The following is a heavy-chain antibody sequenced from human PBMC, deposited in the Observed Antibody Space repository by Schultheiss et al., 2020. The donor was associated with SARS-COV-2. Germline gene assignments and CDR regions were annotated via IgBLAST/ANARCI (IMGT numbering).Heavy chain of an antibody. CDR2: INHSGST. D-gene: IGHD2-2*02. V-gene: IGHV4-34*01. J-gene: IGHJ5*02. CDR1: GGSFSGYY. CDR3: ARENVVPAAIVGNCFDP. Sequence: SETLSLTCAVYGGSFSGYYWSWIRQPPGKGLEWIGEINHSGSTNYNPSLKSRVTISVDTSKNQFSLKLSSVTAADTAVYYCARENVVPAAIVGNCFDPWGQGLLVTVSS.